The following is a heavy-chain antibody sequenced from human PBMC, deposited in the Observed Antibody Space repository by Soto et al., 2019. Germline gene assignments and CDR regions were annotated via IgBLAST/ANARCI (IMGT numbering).Heavy chain of an antibody. V-gene: IGHV4-34*09. CDR3: ARDRVSYGSGSYYTNYYYYGMEV. Sequence: LSLTCAVYGGSFSGYYWSWIRQPPGKGLEWIGEINHSGSTNYNPSLKSRVTISVDTSKNQFSLKLSSVTAADTAVYYCARDRVSYGSGSYYTNYYYYGMEVWGQGTTVTVSS. J-gene: IGHJ6*02. CDR1: GGSFSGYY. D-gene: IGHD3-10*01. CDR2: INHSGST.